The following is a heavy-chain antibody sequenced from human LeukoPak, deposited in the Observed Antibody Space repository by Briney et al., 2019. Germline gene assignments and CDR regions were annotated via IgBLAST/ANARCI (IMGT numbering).Heavy chain of an antibody. CDR2: IIPIFGTA. D-gene: IGHD5-18*01. Sequence: ASVKVSCKASGYTFTSYDINWVRQAPGQGLEWMGGIIPIFGTANYAQKFQGRVTITTDESTSTAYMELSSLRSEDTAVYYCARDFEPDTAMVHAFDIWGQGTMVTVSS. CDR3: ARDFEPDTAMVHAFDI. V-gene: IGHV1-69*05. J-gene: IGHJ3*02. CDR1: GYTFTSYD.